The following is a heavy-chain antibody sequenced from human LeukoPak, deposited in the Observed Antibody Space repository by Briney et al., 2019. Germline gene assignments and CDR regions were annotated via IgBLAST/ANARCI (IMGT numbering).Heavy chain of an antibody. CDR1: GGSISSGGYY. CDR3: ARGLRFLEWFHRAGFDP. CDR2: IYYSGST. J-gene: IGHJ5*02. Sequence: PSETLSLTCTVSGGSISSGGYYWSWIRQHPGKGLEWIGYIYYSGSTYYNPSLKSRVTISVDTSKNQFSLKLSSVTAADTAVYYCARGLRFLEWFHRAGFDPWGQGTLVTVSS. V-gene: IGHV4-31*03. D-gene: IGHD3-3*01.